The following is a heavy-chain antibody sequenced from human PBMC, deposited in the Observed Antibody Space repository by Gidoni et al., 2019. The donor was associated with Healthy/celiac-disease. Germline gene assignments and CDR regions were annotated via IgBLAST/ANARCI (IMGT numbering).Heavy chain of an antibody. CDR2: INPNSGGT. Sequence: QVQLVQSGAEVKKPGAAVKDACKASGYTVTGYYMHWVRQAPGQGLEWMGWINPNSGGTNYAQKFQGRVTMTRDTSISTAYMELRRLRSDDTAVYYCARVVVAATRAFDIWGQGTMVTVSS. J-gene: IGHJ3*02. D-gene: IGHD2-15*01. CDR1: GYTVTGYY. V-gene: IGHV1-2*02. CDR3: ARVVVAATRAFDI.